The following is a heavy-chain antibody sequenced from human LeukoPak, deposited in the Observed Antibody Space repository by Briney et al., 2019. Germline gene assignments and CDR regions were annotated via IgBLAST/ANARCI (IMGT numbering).Heavy chain of an antibody. J-gene: IGHJ5*02. D-gene: IGHD2-2*01. V-gene: IGHV3-20*04. CDR3: ARDNGIVVVPAAILGWFDP. CDR2: INWNVGST. Sequence: PGGSLRLSCAASGFTFDDYGMSWVRQAPRKGREGVSGINWNVGSTGYADSVKGRFTIYRNNAKNSLYLQMNSLRAEDTALYYCARDNGIVVVPAAILGWFDPWGQGTLVTVSS. CDR1: GFTFDDYG.